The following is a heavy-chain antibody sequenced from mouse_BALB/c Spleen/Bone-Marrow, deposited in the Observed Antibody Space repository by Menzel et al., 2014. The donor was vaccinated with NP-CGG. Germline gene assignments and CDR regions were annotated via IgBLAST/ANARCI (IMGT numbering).Heavy chain of an antibody. CDR2: IRNKANGYTT. CDR3: ARDKGRVFFDY. J-gene: IGHJ2*01. V-gene: IGHV7-3*02. CDR1: GFTFTDYY. Sequence: VQLKESGGGLVQPGGSLRLSCATSGFTFTDYYMNWVRRPPGKALEWLGFIRNKANGYTTEYSASVKSRFTISRDNSQNILYLQTNTLRADDSATYYCARDKGRVFFDYWGQGTTLTVSS.